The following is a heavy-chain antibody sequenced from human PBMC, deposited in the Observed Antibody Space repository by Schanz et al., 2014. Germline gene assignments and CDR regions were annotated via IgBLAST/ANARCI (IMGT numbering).Heavy chain of an antibody. D-gene: IGHD2-15*01. V-gene: IGHV3-21*01. J-gene: IGHJ4*01. CDR3: AQTRGTFIVPIDI. CDR2: ISSGGRNI. CDR1: GFTFRSHA. Sequence: VQLVESGGGVVQPGRSLRLSCAASGFTFRSHAMHWVRQAPGKGLEWVSSISSGGRNISYADSLKGRFTISRDNARISRYLQLDSLRVEDSGMYFCAQTRGTFIVPIDIWGQGVRVTVSS.